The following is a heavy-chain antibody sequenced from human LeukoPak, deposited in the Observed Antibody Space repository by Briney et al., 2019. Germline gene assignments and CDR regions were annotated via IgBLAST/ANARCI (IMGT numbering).Heavy chain of an antibody. D-gene: IGHD7-27*01. CDR2: ITTSDGNT. V-gene: IGHV3-23*01. CDR3: AKDGGLWVSAHWGDS. CDR1: GFTFSSYT. J-gene: IGHJ4*02. Sequence: GGSLRLSCAASGFTFSSYTMSWVRQAPGKGLERVSTITTSDGNTYYADSVKGRFTVSRDNSKNTLFLQMNSLRAEDTAVYYCAKDGGLWVSAHWGDSWGRGTLVTVSS.